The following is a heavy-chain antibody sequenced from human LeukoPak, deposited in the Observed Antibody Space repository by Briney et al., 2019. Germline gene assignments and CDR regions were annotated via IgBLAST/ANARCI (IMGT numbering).Heavy chain of an antibody. Sequence: GGSLRLSCVASGFTLSSFAMHWVRQAPGKGLEWVAVISSDGSIKYYADSVKGRFTISRDNSDNTLYLQMSSLRAEDTAVYYCARSRDCRSTSCYRLFDYWGQGTLVTVSS. V-gene: IGHV3-30*04. D-gene: IGHD2-2*01. CDR1: GFTLSSFA. CDR3: ARSRDCRSTSCYRLFDY. J-gene: IGHJ4*02. CDR2: ISSDGSIK.